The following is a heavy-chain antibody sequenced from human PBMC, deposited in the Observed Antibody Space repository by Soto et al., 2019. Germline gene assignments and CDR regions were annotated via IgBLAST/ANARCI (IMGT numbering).Heavy chain of an antibody. D-gene: IGHD2-2*01. J-gene: IGHJ6*03. CDR3: AREVPAAMLSYYYYMDV. V-gene: IGHV3-7*01. CDR2: IKQDGSEK. Sequence: GGSLRLSCAASGFTFSSYWMSWVRQAPGKGLEWVANIKQDGSEKYYVDSVKGRFTISRDNAKNSLYLQMNSLRAEDTAVYYCAREVPAAMLSYYYYMDVWGKGTTVTVSS. CDR1: GFTFSSYW.